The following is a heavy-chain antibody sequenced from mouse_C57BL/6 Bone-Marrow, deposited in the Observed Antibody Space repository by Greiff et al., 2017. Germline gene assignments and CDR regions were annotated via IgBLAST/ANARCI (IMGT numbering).Heavy chain of an antibody. J-gene: IGHJ2*01. CDR1: GFNIKDYY. Sequence: EVQRVESGAELVRPGASVKLSCTASGFNIKDYYMHWVKQRPEQGLAWIGRIDPEDGDTEYAPKFQGKATMTADTASNPAYRQLSRLTAEDTAVYYFTSPYGTYWGQGTTLTVAS. CDR2: IDPEDGDT. CDR3: TSPYGTY. V-gene: IGHV14-1*01. D-gene: IGHD2-1*01.